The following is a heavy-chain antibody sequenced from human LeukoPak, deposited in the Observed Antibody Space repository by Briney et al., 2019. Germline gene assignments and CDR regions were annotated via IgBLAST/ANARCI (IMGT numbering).Heavy chain of an antibody. J-gene: IGHJ5*02. D-gene: IGHD5-18*01. CDR2: ISYSGST. V-gene: IGHV4-59*01. Sequence: SETLSLTCTVSGGSISSYYWSWIRQPPGKGLEWVGYISYSGSTNYNPSLKSRVTISLDTSKNQFSLKLSSVTAADTAVYYCAREGPVGYPNWFDPLGQGTLVTVSS. CDR1: GGSISSYY. CDR3: AREGPVGYPNWFDP.